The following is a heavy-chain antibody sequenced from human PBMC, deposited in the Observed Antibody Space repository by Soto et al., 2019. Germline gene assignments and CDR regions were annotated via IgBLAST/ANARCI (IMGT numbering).Heavy chain of an antibody. V-gene: IGHV3-7*03. CDR2: IREDGSEK. J-gene: IGHJ4*02. Sequence: EVQLVESGGGLVQPGGSLRLSCAASGFTFSNYWMSWVRQSPGKGLEWVANIREDGSEKYYVDSVEGRFTISRDNAENSLSLQMNSLRADDTAVYYCARDGLFYDFWTGYTRYFDNWGRGTRVTVSS. D-gene: IGHD3-3*01. CDR3: ARDGLFYDFWTGYTRYFDN. CDR1: GFTFSNYW.